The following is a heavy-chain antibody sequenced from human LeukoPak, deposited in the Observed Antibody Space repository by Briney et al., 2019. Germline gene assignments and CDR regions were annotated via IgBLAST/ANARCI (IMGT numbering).Heavy chain of an antibody. CDR2: IIPIFGTA. V-gene: IGHV1-69*06. CDR3: AIGNVVTAMAHGGYYYYMDV. D-gene: IGHD5-18*01. Sequence: GASVKVSCKASGGTFSSYAISWVRQAPGQGLEWMGGIIPIFGTANYAQKFQGRVTITADKSTSTAYMELSSLRSEDTAVYYCAIGNVVTAMAHGGYYYYMDVWGKGTTVTVSS. J-gene: IGHJ6*03. CDR1: GGTFSSYA.